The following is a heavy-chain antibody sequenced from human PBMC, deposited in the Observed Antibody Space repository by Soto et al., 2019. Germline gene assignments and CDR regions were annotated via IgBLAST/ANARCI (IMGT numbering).Heavy chain of an antibody. CDR3: ARSYYHSIGFTVGP. Sequence: PSETLSLTCTVSGGSISRYYWSWIRQPPGKGLEWIGYMYNTGSTIYNPSLKSRVTISVDTSKNQFSMRMTSVTAADTAVYYRARSYYHSIGFTVGPWGQGTLVTVSS. CDR2: MYNTGST. CDR1: GGSISRYY. J-gene: IGHJ5*02. V-gene: IGHV4-59*08. D-gene: IGHD3-22*01.